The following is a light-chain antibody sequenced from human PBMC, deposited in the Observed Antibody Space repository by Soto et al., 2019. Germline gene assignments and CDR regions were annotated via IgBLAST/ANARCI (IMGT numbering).Light chain of an antibody. CDR1: NSNVGTHP. Sequence: QSVLTQPPSASGTPGQRLTISCSGSNSNVGTHPANWYQQLPGPAPKLLIYDNSQRPAGVPDQFSGSKSGTSASLAISGLQSEDEADYYCAAWDGSLSGPAFGGGTKVTVL. CDR3: AAWDGSLSGPA. CDR2: DNS. J-gene: IGLJ2*01. V-gene: IGLV1-44*01.